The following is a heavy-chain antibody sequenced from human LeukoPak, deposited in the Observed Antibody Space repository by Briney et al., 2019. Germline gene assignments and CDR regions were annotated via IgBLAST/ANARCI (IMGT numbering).Heavy chain of an antibody. J-gene: IGHJ4*02. CDR1: GFTVSSNY. CDR3: AGVVESSWYQDY. V-gene: IGHV3-53*01. CDR2: IYSGGST. D-gene: IGHD6-13*01. Sequence: GGSLRLSCAASGFTVSSNYMSWVRQAPGKGLEWVSVIYSGGSTYYADPVKGRFTTSTENSKNTPYRQMNSIRAEDTTGYYFAGVVESSWYQDYWGEGTLVTVST.